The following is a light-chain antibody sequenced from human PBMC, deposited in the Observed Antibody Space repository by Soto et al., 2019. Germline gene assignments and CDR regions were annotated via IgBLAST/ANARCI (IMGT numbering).Light chain of an antibody. CDR2: EDS. Sequence: QSALTQPASVSGSPGQSITVSCTGTSRDVGSYNLVSWYQQHPGKAPKLMIYEDSKPPSGVSHRFSGTKSGNTASPTISVLQAEDEADYFRCSDAGSSTFVFGTGTKVTVL. V-gene: IGLV2-23*01. CDR3: CSDAGSSTFV. CDR1: SRDVGSYNL. J-gene: IGLJ1*01.